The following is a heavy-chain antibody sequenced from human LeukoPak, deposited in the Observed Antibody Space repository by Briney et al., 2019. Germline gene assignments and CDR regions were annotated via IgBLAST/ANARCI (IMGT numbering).Heavy chain of an antibody. CDR2: IIPILGIA. CDR1: GGTFSSYA. CDR3: ARGSSSYPDY. J-gene: IGHJ4*02. Sequence: EASVKASCKASGGTFSSYAISWVRQAPGQGLEWMGRIIPILGIANYAQKFQGRVTITADKSTSTAYMELSSLRSEDTAVYYCARGSSSYPDYWGQGTLVTVSS. D-gene: IGHD6-13*01. V-gene: IGHV1-69*04.